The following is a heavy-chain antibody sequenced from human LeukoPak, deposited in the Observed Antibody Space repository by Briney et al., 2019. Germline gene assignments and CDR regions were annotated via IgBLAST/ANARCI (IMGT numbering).Heavy chain of an antibody. CDR1: GFTFSSYA. V-gene: IGHV3-23*01. Sequence: GSLRLSCAASGFTFSSYAMSWVRQAPGKGLEWVSAISGSGGSTYYADSVKGRFTISRDNSKNTLYLQMNSLRAEDTAVYYCAKGLRFLEWYKYWGQGTLVTVSS. CDR2: ISGSGGST. J-gene: IGHJ4*02. CDR3: AKGLRFLEWYKY. D-gene: IGHD3-3*01.